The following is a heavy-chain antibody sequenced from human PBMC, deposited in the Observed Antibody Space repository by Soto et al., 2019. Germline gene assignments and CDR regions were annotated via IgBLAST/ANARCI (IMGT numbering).Heavy chain of an antibody. J-gene: IGHJ4*02. CDR3: AREGWGY. Sequence: GGSLRLSCAASGFTFSRYSINWVRQAPGKGLEWISHISSSSGTIYYADSVKGRFTISRDNAKNSLYLQMNSLRVEDTAVYYCAREGWGYWGQGTLVTVSS. V-gene: IGHV3-48*01. CDR2: ISSSSGTI. CDR1: GFTFSRYS. D-gene: IGHD1-26*01.